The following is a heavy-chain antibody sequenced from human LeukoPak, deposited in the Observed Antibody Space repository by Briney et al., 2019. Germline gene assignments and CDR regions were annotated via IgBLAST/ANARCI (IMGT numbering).Heavy chain of an antibody. CDR2: IKQDGSER. CDR3: ARITWELLGVGHYFDY. D-gene: IGHD1-26*01. Sequence: GSLRLSCVVSEFTFSSYWMSWVRRAPGKGLEWVANIKQDGSERYYVDSVKGRFTISRDNARNSLYLQMNRLRVEDTAVYYCARITWELLGVGHYFDYWGQGTLVTVSS. J-gene: IGHJ4*02. CDR1: EFTFSSYW. V-gene: IGHV3-7*01.